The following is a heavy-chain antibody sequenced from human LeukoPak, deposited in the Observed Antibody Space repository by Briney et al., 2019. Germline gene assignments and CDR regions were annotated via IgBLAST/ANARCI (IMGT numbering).Heavy chain of an antibody. V-gene: IGHV4-59*02. Sequence: SETLSLTCTVSGGSGSGYYCSWLRQPPGKGLEWIAYIYHSGNTNYNPSLKSRVTISKDTSKNQFSLRLNSVTAADTAVYHCARGAGWYEYWGQGTLVTVSS. J-gene: IGHJ4*02. CDR2: IYHSGNT. CDR3: ARGAGWYEY. D-gene: IGHD6-19*01. CDR1: GGSGSGYY.